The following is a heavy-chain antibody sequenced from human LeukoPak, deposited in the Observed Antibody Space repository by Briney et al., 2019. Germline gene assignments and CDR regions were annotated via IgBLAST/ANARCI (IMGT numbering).Heavy chain of an antibody. CDR1: GYTFTTYA. V-gene: IGHV1-3*01. Sequence: GASVKVSCKASGYTFTTYAMHWVRQAPGQRLEWMGWINGDNGNTKYSQKFQGRVTITRDTSAYTGYMELRGLSSADTVVYFCARAPYDILTGYSLNWFDPWGQGTLVTVSS. J-gene: IGHJ5*02. CDR2: INGDNGNT. D-gene: IGHD3-9*01. CDR3: ARAPYDILTGYSLNWFDP.